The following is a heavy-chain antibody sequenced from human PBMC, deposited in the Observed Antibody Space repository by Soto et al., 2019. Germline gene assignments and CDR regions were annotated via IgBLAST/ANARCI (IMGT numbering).Heavy chain of an antibody. CDR2: IYSTRNA. V-gene: IGHV4-4*07. CDR3: VRGDVFDI. J-gene: IGHJ3*02. D-gene: IGHD3-10*01. CDR1: NGSITGYY. Sequence: QVRLQESGPGLVKPSETLSLRCTVSNGSITGYYWSWVRQPAGKGLEWIGRIYSTRNANYNPSLKSRVTMSVDTSQNRFSLELTSVTAADTAMYYCVRGDVFDIWGRGTQVTVSS.